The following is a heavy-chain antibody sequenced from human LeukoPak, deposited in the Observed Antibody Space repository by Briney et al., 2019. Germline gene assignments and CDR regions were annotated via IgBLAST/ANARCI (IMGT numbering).Heavy chain of an antibody. V-gene: IGHV4-38-2*01. CDR3: ARHNSYGYYYYYYYYMDV. Sequence: SETLSLTCAVSGYSISSGYYWGWIRQPPGKGLGWIGSIYHSGSTYYNPSLKSRVTISVDTSKNQFSLKLSSVTAADTAVYYCARHNSYGYYYYYYYYMDVWGKGTTVTVSS. D-gene: IGHD5-18*01. J-gene: IGHJ6*03. CDR2: IYHSGST. CDR1: GYSISSGYY.